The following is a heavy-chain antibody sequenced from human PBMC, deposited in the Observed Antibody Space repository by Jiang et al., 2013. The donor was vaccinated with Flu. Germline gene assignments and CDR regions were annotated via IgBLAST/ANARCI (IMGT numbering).Heavy chain of an antibody. CDR3: ARDRGRDGDYDSSHYGMDV. D-gene: IGHD4-17*01. V-gene: IGHV1-2*02. CDR1: GYTFTGYF. CDR2: INPNNGDT. J-gene: IGHJ6*02. Sequence: SGAEVKKPGASVKVSCKASGYTFTGYFLHWVRQAPGQGLEWMAWINPNNGDTDYAQNFQGRVTVTRDTSISTAYMEVSRLRSDDTAVYYCARDRGRDGDYDSSHYGMDVWGQGTTVTVSS.